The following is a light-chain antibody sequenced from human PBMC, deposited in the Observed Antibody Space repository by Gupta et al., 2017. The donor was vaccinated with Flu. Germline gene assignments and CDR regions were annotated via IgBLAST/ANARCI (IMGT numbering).Light chain of an antibody. CDR2: VNT. CDR3: QSYDSSLTGYV. V-gene: IGLV1-40*01. J-gene: IGLJ1*01. CDR1: SSNIGAGYD. Sequence: SVLTQPPSVSGAPGQRLTISCTGISSNIGAGYDVHWYQQLPGTAPKLLIYVNTNRPSGVPDRFSGSKSGTSASLAITGLQAEDEADYYCQSYDSSLTGYVFGTGTKVTVL.